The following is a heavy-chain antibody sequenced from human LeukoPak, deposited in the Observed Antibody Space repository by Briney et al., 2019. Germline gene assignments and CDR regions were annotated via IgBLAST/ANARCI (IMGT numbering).Heavy chain of an antibody. Sequence: SQTLSLTCAISGDSVSSNSAAWNWIRQSPSRGLEWLGRTYYRSKWYNDYAVSVKSRITINPDTSKNQFSLQLNSVTPEDTAVYYCARDRVSHCGGDCYPPYHGMDVWGQGTTVTVSS. CDR2: TYYRSKWYN. D-gene: IGHD2-21*02. J-gene: IGHJ6*02. CDR3: ARDRVSHCGGDCYPPYHGMDV. CDR1: GDSVSSNSAA. V-gene: IGHV6-1*01.